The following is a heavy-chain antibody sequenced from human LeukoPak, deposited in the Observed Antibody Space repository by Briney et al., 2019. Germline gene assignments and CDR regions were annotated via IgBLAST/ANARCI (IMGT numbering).Heavy chain of an antibody. Sequence: GGSLRLSCAASGFTFSDHYMDWVRPGPGKGLEWVGRSRNKPNSYTTDYAASVKGRFTISRDDSKNSLYLQMNSLKTEDTAVYYCAKGYCSSGTCYLSDYWGQGTLVTVSS. J-gene: IGHJ4*02. V-gene: IGHV3-72*01. CDR1: GFTFSDHY. D-gene: IGHD2-15*01. CDR3: AKGYCSSGTCYLSDY. CDR2: SRNKPNSYTT.